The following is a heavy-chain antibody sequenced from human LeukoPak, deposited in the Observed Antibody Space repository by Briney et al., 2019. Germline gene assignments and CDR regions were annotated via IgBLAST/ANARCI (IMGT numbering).Heavy chain of an antibody. J-gene: IGHJ5*02. CDR2: INPNSGGT. Sequence: ASVKVSCKASGYTFTGYYMHWVRQAPGQGLEWMGRINPNSGGTNYAQKFQGRVTMTRDTSISTAYMELSRLRSDDTAVYYCARVGYSSGWYNNWFDPWGQGTPVTVSS. CDR1: GYTFTGYY. CDR3: ARVGYSSGWYNNWFDP. D-gene: IGHD6-19*01. V-gene: IGHV1-2*06.